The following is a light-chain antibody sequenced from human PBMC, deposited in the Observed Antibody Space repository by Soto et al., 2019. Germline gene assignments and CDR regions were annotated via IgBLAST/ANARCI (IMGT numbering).Light chain of an antibody. J-gene: IGKJ5*01. Sequence: EIVMTQSPVSLSVSPGERATLSCRASQSVSNNYLAWYQQKTGQAPRLLIYADSNSAAGIPARFSGSGSGRDFTLTISSLEPEDFSVYYCQQRYNWPITFGQGTRLEIK. V-gene: IGKV3-11*02. CDR3: QQRYNWPIT. CDR1: QSVSNNY. CDR2: ADS.